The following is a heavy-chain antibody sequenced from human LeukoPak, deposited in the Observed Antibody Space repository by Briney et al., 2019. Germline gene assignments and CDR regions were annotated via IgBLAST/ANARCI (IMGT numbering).Heavy chain of an antibody. CDR2: ISGSGGST. CDR3: AKENGAAAGRFFDY. D-gene: IGHD6-13*01. J-gene: IGHJ4*02. Sequence: PGGTLRLSCAASGFTFSRYGMSWVRQAPGKGLQWVSVISGSGGSTYYADSVKGRFTISRDNSKNTLYLQMNSLRAEDTAVYYCAKENGAAAGRFFDYWGQGTLVTVSS. CDR1: GFTFSRYG. V-gene: IGHV3-23*01.